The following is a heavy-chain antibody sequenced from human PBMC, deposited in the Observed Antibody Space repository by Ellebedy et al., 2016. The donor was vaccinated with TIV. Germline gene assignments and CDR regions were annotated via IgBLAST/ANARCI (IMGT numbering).Heavy chain of an antibody. D-gene: IGHD5-24*01. J-gene: IGHJ4*02. CDR1: GYTFTGYY. CDR2: INPNSGDT. Sequence: ASVKVSXXASGYTFTGYYIHWVRQAPGQGLEWMGRINPNSGDTNYAQKFQGRVTMTRDTSISIAYMDLSRLKSDDTAFYYCARGTYNYDYWGQGTLVTVSS. V-gene: IGHV1-2*06. CDR3: ARGTYNYDY.